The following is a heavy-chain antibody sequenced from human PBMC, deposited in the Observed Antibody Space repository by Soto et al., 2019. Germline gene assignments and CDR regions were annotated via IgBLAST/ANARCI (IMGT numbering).Heavy chain of an antibody. CDR2: ISSSSSNI. D-gene: IGHD2-15*01. V-gene: IGHV3-21*01. Sequence: GGSLRLSCAASGFNFSPYTMIWLRQAPGKGLEWVSSISSSSSNIYYADSVKGRFTISRDNSKNTLYLQMNSLRAEDTAVYYCAKERDIVVVVAPLDYWGQGTLVTVSS. CDR1: GFNFSPYT. CDR3: AKERDIVVVVAPLDY. J-gene: IGHJ4*02.